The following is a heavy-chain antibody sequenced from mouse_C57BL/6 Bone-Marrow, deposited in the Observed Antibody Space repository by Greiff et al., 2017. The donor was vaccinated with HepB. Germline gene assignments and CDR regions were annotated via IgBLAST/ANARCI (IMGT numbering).Heavy chain of an antibody. CDR3: ARHDYDGNPYAMDY. D-gene: IGHD2-4*01. J-gene: IGHJ4*01. Sequence: EVKLMESGPELVKPGASVKMSCKASGYTFTDYNMHWVKQSHGKSLEWIGYINPNNGGTSYNQKFKGKATLTVNKSSSTAYMELRSLTSEDSAVYYCARHDYDGNPYAMDYWGQGTSVTVSS. CDR2: INPNNGGT. CDR1: GYTFTDYN. V-gene: IGHV1-22*01.